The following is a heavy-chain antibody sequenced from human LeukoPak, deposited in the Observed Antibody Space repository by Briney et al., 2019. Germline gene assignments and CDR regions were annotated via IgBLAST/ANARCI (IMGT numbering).Heavy chain of an antibody. V-gene: IGHV3-23*01. CDR1: GFTFSSYA. D-gene: IGHD6-13*01. Sequence: GGSLRLSCAASGFTFSSYAMSWVRQAPGKGLEWVSGISGSGDNTYYADSVKGRFTISRDNAKTSLYLQMNSLRAEDTAVYYCASSRQQLVPLDYWGQGTLVTVSS. CDR3: ASSRQQLVPLDY. CDR2: ISGSGDNT. J-gene: IGHJ4*02.